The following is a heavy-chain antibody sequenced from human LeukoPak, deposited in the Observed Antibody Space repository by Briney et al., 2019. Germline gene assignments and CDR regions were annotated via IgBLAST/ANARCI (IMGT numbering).Heavy chain of an antibody. CDR1: GFTFSSYS. D-gene: IGHD6-13*01. CDR2: ISSSSSTI. Sequence: GGSLRLSCAASGFTFSSYSMNWVRQAPGKGLEWVSYISSSSSTIYYADSVKGRFTISRDNAKNSLYLQMNSLRAEDTAVYYCARVLGYSSSWPFDYWGQGTLVTVSS. CDR3: ARVLGYSSSWPFDY. V-gene: IGHV3-48*04. J-gene: IGHJ4*02.